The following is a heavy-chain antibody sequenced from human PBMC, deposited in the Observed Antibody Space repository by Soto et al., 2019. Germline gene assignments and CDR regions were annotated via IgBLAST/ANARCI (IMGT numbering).Heavy chain of an antibody. CDR3: TTTRPGTNVLDK. J-gene: IGHJ3*02. D-gene: IGHD6-13*01. CDR2: IRSKTDGGTT. Sequence: EVQLVESGGGLVEPGGSLSSSCAASGMTISNAWLNWVRQAPGKGLEWIGRIRSKTDGGTTEYAAPVKGRFTFSREDSKNTLYLQMSGLQPEDTAVYHCTTTRPGTNVLDKWGQGTMVTVSS. V-gene: IGHV3-15*01. CDR1: GMTISNAW.